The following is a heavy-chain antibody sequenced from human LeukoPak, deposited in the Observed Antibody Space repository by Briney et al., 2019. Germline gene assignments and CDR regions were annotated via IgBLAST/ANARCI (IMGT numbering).Heavy chain of an antibody. V-gene: IGHV4-39*01. J-gene: IGHJ3*02. D-gene: IGHD3-22*01. CDR3: ARQGSSGYDDAFDI. CDR1: GGSISSSSYY. Sequence: PSETLSLTCTVSGGSISSSSYYWGWIRQPPGKGLEWIGSIYYSGSTYYNPSLKSRVTISVDTSKNQFSLKLSSVTAADTAVYYCARQGSSGYDDAFDIWGQGTMVTVPS. CDR2: IYYSGST.